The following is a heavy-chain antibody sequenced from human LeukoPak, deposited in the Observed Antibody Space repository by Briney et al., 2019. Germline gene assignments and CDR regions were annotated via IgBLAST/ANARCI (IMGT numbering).Heavy chain of an antibody. J-gene: IGHJ4*02. CDR3: FAGYYDSSGSYFDY. D-gene: IGHD3-22*01. V-gene: IGHV3-30-3*01. CDR1: GFSFSNYG. CDR2: ISRDGSNK. Sequence: GRSLRLSCVASGFSFSNYGLLWVRQAPGKGLEWVAVISRDGSNKYYADSVKGRFTISRDNSKNTLYLQMNSLRAEDTAVYYCFAGYYDSSGSYFDYWGQGTLVTVSS.